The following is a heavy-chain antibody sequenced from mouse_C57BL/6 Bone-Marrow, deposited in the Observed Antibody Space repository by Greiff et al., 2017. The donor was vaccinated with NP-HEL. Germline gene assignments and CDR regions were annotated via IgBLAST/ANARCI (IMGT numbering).Heavy chain of an antibody. V-gene: IGHV5-4*01. CDR1: GFTFSSYA. D-gene: IGHD1-1*01. CDR2: ISDGGSYT. CDR3: ARVITTVVYFDY. J-gene: IGHJ2*01. Sequence: EVQVVESGGGLVKPGGSLKLSCAASGFTFSSYAMSWVRQTPEKRLEWVATISDGGSYTYYPDNVKGRFTISRDNAKNNLYLQMSHLKSEDTAMYYCARVITTVVYFDYWGQGTTLTVSS.